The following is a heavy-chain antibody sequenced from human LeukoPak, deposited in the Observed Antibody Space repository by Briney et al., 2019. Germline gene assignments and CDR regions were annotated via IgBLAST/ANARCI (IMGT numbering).Heavy chain of an antibody. D-gene: IGHD6-19*01. Sequence: PGAPLRLSCAASGFTFSSYWMHWVRHAPGKGLVWVSRIDSDGSTIYADSVKGRFTISRDNAKNTLYLQMNSLRAEDTAVYYCIGSGGWPGYWGQGTLVTVSS. CDR2: IDSDGST. J-gene: IGHJ4*02. V-gene: IGHV3-74*01. CDR1: GFTFSSYW. CDR3: IGSGGWPGY.